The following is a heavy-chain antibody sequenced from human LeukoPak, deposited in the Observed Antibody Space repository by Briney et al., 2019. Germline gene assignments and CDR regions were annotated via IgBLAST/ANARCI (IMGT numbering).Heavy chain of an antibody. CDR2: IYYSGSA. D-gene: IGHD7-27*01. CDR3: ARDNSGWGGLDY. CDR1: GGSVSSGSHY. J-gene: IGHJ4*02. Sequence: SETLSLTCTVSGGSVSSGSHYWSWIRQPPGKGLEWLGYIYYSGSANYNPSLKSRVIISVDTSKNQFSLKLSSVAAADTAVYYCARDNSGWGGLDYWGQGTLVTVSS. V-gene: IGHV4-61*01.